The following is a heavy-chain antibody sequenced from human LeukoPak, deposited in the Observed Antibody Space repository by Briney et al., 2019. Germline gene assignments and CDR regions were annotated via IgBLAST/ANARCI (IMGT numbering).Heavy chain of an antibody. Sequence: SQTLSLTCTVSGGSISSYYWSWIRQPPGKGLERIGYIYYSGSTNYNPSLKSRVTISVDTSKNQFSLKLSSVTAADTAVYYCARFLYGSGSYYWFDPWGQGTLVTVSS. D-gene: IGHD3-10*01. J-gene: IGHJ5*02. CDR3: ARFLYGSGSYYWFDP. CDR2: IYYSGST. V-gene: IGHV4-59*01. CDR1: GGSISSYY.